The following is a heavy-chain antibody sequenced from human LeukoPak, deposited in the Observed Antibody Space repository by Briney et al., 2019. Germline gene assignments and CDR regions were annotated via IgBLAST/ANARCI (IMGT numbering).Heavy chain of an antibody. V-gene: IGHV3-30*02. CDR1: GFTFSSYG. CDR2: IRYDGSNK. Sequence: GGSLRLSCAASGFTFSSYGMHCVRQAPGKGLEWVAFIRYDGSNKYYADSMKGRFTVSRDNTENSLYLQMNSLRVEDTAVYYCARDLGDYSNYGYFDNWGQGTLVTVSS. D-gene: IGHD4-11*01. CDR3: ARDLGDYSNYGYFDN. J-gene: IGHJ4*02.